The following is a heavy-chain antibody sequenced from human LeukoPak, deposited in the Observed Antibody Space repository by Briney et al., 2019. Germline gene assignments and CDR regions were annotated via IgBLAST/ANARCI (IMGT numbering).Heavy chain of an antibody. J-gene: IGHJ4*02. Sequence: GGSLRLSCAASGFTFNDYGMSWVRQGPGKGLEWVSGINWNGSTTGYADSVRGRFTISRDNAKNSLYLQMNSLRAEDTALYYCARDKHYYDSSNYVWGQGTLVTVSS. V-gene: IGHV3-20*04. CDR1: GFTFNDYG. D-gene: IGHD3-22*01. CDR2: INWNGSTT. CDR3: ARDKHYYDSSNYV.